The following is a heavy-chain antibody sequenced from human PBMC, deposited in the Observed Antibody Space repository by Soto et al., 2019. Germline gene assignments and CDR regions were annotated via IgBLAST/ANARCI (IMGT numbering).Heavy chain of an antibody. CDR1: GFTFSSYA. Sequence: GGSLRLSCAASGFTFSSYAMSWVRQAPGKGLEWVSAISGSGGSTDYADSVKGRFTISRDNSKNTPYLQMNSLRAEDTAVYYCATIQCSGGSCYGYGIDYWGQGTLVTVS. CDR3: ATIQCSGGSCYGYGIDY. V-gene: IGHV3-23*01. D-gene: IGHD2-15*01. CDR2: ISGSGGST. J-gene: IGHJ4*02.